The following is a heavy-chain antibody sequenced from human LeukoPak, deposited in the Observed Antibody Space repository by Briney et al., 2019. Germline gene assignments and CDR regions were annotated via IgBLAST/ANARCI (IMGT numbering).Heavy chain of an antibody. J-gene: IGHJ5*02. D-gene: IGHD5-18*01. Sequence: PSETLSLTCTVSGGSMSRYFWTWIRQSAGKGLEWIGRIYISGSTNYNPSLNSRLTMSVDTSKNQFSLKLSSVTAADTAVYYCARHAGGVGLPNWFDPWGQGTLVTVSS. CDR2: IYISGST. V-gene: IGHV4-4*07. CDR1: GGSMSRYF. CDR3: ARHAGGVGLPNWFDP.